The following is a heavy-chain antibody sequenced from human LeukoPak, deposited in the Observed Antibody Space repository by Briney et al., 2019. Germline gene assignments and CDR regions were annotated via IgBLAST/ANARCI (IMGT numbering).Heavy chain of an antibody. J-gene: IGHJ4*02. V-gene: IGHV3-21*01. Sequence: PGGSLRLSCAASGFTFSSYSMNWVRQAPGKGLEWVSSISSSSSYIYYADSVKGRFTISRDNAKNSLYLQMNSLRAEDTAVYYCARWEPLGGSLDYWGQGTLVTVSS. D-gene: IGHD1-26*01. CDR3: ARWEPLGGSLDY. CDR1: GFTFSSYS. CDR2: ISSSSSYI.